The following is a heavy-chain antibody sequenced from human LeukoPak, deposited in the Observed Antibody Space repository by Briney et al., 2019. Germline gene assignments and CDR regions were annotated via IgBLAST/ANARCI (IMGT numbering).Heavy chain of an antibody. V-gene: IGHV3-23*01. CDR3: AKGDTYYDLLTCFDF. D-gene: IGHD3-9*01. J-gene: IGHJ4*02. CDR1: GFTFSNYG. Sequence: PGGSLRLSCAASGFTFSNYGVSWVRQAPGKGLEWVSGIRSAVDTTHYADSVKGRFIISRDNSKNTLSLQLNSLRPEDTALYYCAKGDTYYDLLTCFDFWGPGTLVTVSS. CDR2: IRSAVDTT.